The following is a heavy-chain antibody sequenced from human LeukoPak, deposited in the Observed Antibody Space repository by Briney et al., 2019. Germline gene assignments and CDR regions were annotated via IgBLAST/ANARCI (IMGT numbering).Heavy chain of an antibody. CDR1: GGSIRSYY. J-gene: IGHJ3*02. Sequence: PSETLSLTCIVSGGSIRSYYWSWIRQPPGKGLEWIGYIYYSGSTNYNPSLKSRVTMSADTSKNQFSLKLSSVTAADTAVYYCARGTRVGDAFDIWGQGTEVTVSS. CDR3: ARGTRVGDAFDI. CDR2: IYYSGST. V-gene: IGHV4-59*01. D-gene: IGHD1-26*01.